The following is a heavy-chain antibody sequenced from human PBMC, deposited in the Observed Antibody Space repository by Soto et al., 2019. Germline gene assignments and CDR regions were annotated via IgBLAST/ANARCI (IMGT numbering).Heavy chain of an antibody. D-gene: IGHD2-2*01. V-gene: IGHV3-21*01. CDR3: ARKMPYCSSTSCYEVQDYYYGMDV. CDR1: GFTFSSYS. CDR2: ISSSSSYI. J-gene: IGHJ6*02. Sequence: GGSLRLSCAASGFTFSSYSMNWVRQAPGKGLEWVSSISSSSSYIYYADSVKGRLTISRDNAKNSLYLQMNSLRAEDTAVYYCARKMPYCSSTSCYEVQDYYYGMDVWGQGTTVTVSS.